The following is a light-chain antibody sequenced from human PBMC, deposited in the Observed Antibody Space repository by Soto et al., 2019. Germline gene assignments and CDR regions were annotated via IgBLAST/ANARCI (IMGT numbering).Light chain of an antibody. CDR3: QQCGTSPRT. CDR2: GAS. J-gene: IGKJ4*01. CDR1: QSVTSSY. V-gene: IGKV3-20*01. Sequence: EIVLTQSPGTPSLSPGERATLSCRASQSVTSSYLAWYQQKPGQAPRLLIYGASSRATGIPDRFSGSGSGTDFTLTISRLEPEEFAVYYCQQCGTSPRTFGGGTKVEIK.